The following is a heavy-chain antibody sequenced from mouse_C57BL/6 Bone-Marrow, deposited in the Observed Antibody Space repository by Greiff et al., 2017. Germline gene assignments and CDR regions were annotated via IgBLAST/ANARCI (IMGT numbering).Heavy chain of an antibody. CDR2: IYPGSGNT. V-gene: IGHV1-76*01. Sequence: VQLQQSGAELVRPGASVKLSCKASGYTFTDYYINWVKQRPGQGLEWIARIYPGSGNTYYNEKFKGKATLTAEKSSSTAYMQLSSLTSEDSAVYFCARPSTVVGAMDYWGQGTSVTVSS. D-gene: IGHD1-1*01. CDR3: ARPSTVVGAMDY. CDR1: GYTFTDYY. J-gene: IGHJ4*01.